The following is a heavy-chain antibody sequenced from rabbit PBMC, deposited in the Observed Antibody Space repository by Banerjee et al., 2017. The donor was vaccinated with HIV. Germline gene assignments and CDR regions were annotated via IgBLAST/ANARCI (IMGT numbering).Heavy chain of an antibody. CDR2: ITYGGST. V-gene: IGHV1S39*01. CDR3: ARDLAGVIGWNFGL. Sequence: QEQLVESGGGLVQPGGSLKLSCKASGFDFSSYGVSWVRQAPGKGLEWIGYITYGGSTFYASWAKGRFTISKTSSTTVTLQMTSLTAADTATYFCARDLAGVIGWNFGLWGQGTLVTVS. CDR1: GFDFSSYG. J-gene: IGHJ4*01. D-gene: IGHD4-1*01.